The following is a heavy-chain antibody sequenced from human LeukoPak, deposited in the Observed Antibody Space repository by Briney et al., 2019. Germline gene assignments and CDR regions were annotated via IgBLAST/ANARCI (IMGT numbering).Heavy chain of an antibody. J-gene: IGHJ5*02. CDR2: ISAYNGNT. V-gene: IGHV1-18*04. CDR1: GYTFTSYG. D-gene: IGHD3-10*01. Sequence: ASVKVSCKASGYTFTSYGISWVRQAPGQGLERMGWISAYNGNTNYAQKLQGRVTMTTDTSTSTAYMELRSLRSDDTAVYYCARPIYGSGSFGWFDPWGQGTLVTVSS. CDR3: ARPIYGSGSFGWFDP.